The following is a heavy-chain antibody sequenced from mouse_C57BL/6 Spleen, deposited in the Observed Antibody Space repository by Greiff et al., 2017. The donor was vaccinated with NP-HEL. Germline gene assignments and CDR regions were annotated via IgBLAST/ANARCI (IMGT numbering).Heavy chain of an antibody. J-gene: IGHJ2*01. CDR2: IYPGDGDT. CDR1: GYAFSSYW. CDR3: ARGGLTGDYFDY. V-gene: IGHV1-80*01. Sequence: VQLQQSGAELVKPGASVKISCKASGYAFSSYWMNWVKQRPGKGLEWIGQIYPGDGDTNYNGKFKGKATLTADKSSSTAYMQLSSLTSEDSAVYFCARGGLTGDYFDYWGQGTTLTVSS. D-gene: IGHD4-1*01.